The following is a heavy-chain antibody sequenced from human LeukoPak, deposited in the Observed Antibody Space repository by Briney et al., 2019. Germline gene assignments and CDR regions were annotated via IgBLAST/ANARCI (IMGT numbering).Heavy chain of an antibody. CDR2: IYYSGST. V-gene: IGHV4-30-4*08. CDR1: GGSISSGDYY. J-gene: IGHJ4*02. CDR3: ARSLYDSSGALYFDY. D-gene: IGHD3-22*01. Sequence: TLSLTCTVSGGSISSGDYYWSWIRQPPGKGLEWLGYIYYSGSTYYNPSLKSRVTISVDTSKHQFSLKLTSVTAADTAVYYCARSLYDSSGALYFDYWGQGTLVTVSS.